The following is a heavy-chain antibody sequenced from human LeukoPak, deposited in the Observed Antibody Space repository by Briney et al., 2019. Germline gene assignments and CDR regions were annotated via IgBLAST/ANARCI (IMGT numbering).Heavy chain of an antibody. J-gene: IGHJ4*02. CDR1: GYTFTGYY. D-gene: IGHD1-26*01. CDR2: INSNSGGT. CDR3: AREGDGSSPSVIYFDY. Sequence: ASVTVSCKASGYTFTGYYIHWVRQAPGQGLEWMGWINSNSGGTNYAQKFQGRVTMTRDTSISTAYMELRRLRSDDTAVYYCAREGDGSSPSVIYFDYWGQGTLVTVSS. V-gene: IGHV1-2*02.